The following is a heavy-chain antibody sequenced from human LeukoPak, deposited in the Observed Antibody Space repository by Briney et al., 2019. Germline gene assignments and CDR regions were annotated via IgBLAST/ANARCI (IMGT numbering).Heavy chain of an antibody. Sequence: GESLRLSCATSGFSFNRRGMNWVRHPPGKGLEWVSYISPGSETIYYAESVKGRFTVSRDDSKDSLYLQMHTLRAEDAAVYFCAKRGVVIRVILVGFHKEAYYFDSWGQGALVTVSS. CDR3: AKRGVVIRVILVGFHKEAYYFDS. V-gene: IGHV3-48*04. CDR2: ISPGSETI. CDR1: GFSFNRRG. D-gene: IGHD3-22*01. J-gene: IGHJ4*02.